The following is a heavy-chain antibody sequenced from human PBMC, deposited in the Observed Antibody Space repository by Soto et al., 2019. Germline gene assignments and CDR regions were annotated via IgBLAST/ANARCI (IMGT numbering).Heavy chain of an antibody. D-gene: IGHD2-8*01. J-gene: IGHJ6*02. CDR1: GFTFSDYY. CDR3: ARDVEDIVLMVYAIGGSYYYGMDV. CDR2: ISSSGSTI. Sequence: PGGSLRLSCAASGFTFSDYYMSWIRQAPGKGLEWVSYISSSGSTIYYADSVKGRFTISRDNAKNSLYLQMNSLRAEDTAVYYCARDVEDIVLMVYAIGGSYYYGMDVWGQGTTVTVSS. V-gene: IGHV3-11*04.